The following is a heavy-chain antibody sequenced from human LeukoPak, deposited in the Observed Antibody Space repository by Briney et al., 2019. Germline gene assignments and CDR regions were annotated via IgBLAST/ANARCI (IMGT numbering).Heavy chain of an antibody. Sequence: GASVKVSCKASGYTFTSYYMHWVRQAPGQGLEWMGIINPSGGSTSYAQKFQGRVTMTRDTSTSTVYMELSSLRSEDTAVYYCARGWISGGYSYDYYYYMDVWGKGTTVTVSS. D-gene: IGHD5-18*01. CDR2: INPSGGST. CDR3: ARGWISGGYSYDYYYYMDV. V-gene: IGHV1-46*01. J-gene: IGHJ6*03. CDR1: GYTFTSYY.